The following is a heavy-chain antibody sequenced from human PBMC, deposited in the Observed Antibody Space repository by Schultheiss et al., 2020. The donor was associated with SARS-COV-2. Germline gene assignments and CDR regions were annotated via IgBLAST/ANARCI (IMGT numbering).Heavy chain of an antibody. CDR2: INPNSGGT. CDR1: GYTFTGYY. J-gene: IGHJ5*02. Sequence: GESLKISCKASGYTFTGYYMHWVRQAPGQGLEWMGRINPNSGGTNYAQKFQGRVTMTRDTSISTAYMELRSLRSDDTAVYYCARDRRWFGRRNWFDPWGQGTLVTVSS. D-gene: IGHD3-10*01. V-gene: IGHV1-2*06. CDR3: ARDRRWFGRRNWFDP.